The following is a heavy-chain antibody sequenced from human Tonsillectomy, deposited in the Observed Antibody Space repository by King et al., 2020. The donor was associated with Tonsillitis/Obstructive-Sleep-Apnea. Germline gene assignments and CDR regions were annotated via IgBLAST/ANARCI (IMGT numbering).Heavy chain of an antibody. V-gene: IGHV3-7*04. CDR3: ARGLLGSYSSDYYYMDV. D-gene: IGHD3-10*01. Sequence: VQLVESGGGLVQPGGSLRLSCAASGFTFSGYWMSWVRQAPGKGLEWVANIKQDGSEKYYVDSVKGRFTISRDNAKNSLYLQMNSLRAEDTAVYYCARGLLGSYSSDYYYMDVWGKGTTVTVSS. CDR2: IKQDGSEK. CDR1: GFTFSGYW. J-gene: IGHJ6*03.